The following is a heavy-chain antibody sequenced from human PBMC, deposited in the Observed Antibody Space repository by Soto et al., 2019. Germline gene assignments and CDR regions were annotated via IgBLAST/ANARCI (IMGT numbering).Heavy chain of an antibody. CDR2: ISAYNGNT. V-gene: IGHV1-18*01. CDR1: GYTFTSYG. CDR3: AREPNYFDY. Sequence: QVQLEQSGAEVKKPGASVKVSCKASGYTFTSYGISWVRXAPGQGLEWMGWISAYNGNTKYAQKLQGRVTMTTDTSTSTAXXXLRSLRSDDTAVYYCAREPNYFDYWGQGTLVTVSS. J-gene: IGHJ4*02.